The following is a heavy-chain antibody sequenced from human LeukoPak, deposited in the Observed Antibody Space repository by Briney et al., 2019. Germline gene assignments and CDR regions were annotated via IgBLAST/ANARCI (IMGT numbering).Heavy chain of an antibody. D-gene: IGHD5-18*01. CDR1: GFTFSSYS. CDR2: ISSSSSYI. J-gene: IGHJ4*02. CDR3: ARGKTPSARGYSYGYAY. V-gene: IGHV3-21*01. Sequence: GGSLRLSCAASGFTFSSYSMNWVRQAPGKGLEWVSSISSSSSYIYYADSVKGRFTISRDNAKNSLYLQMNSLRAEDTAVYYCARGKTPSARGYSYGYAYWGQGTLVTVSS.